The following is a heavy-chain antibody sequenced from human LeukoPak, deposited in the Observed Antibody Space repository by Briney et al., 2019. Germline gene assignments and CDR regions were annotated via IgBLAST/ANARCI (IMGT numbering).Heavy chain of an antibody. J-gene: IGHJ6*04. D-gene: IGHD6-19*01. CDR3: AKDLRQWLVLGHYYYGMDV. Sequence: GRSLRLSCAASGFTFSSYGMHWVRQAPGKGLEWVAVISYDGSNKYYADSVKGRFTISRDNSKNTLYLQMNSLRAEDTAVYYCAKDLRQWLVLGHYYYGMDVWGKGTTVTVSS. CDR1: GFTFSSYG. V-gene: IGHV3-30*18. CDR2: ISYDGSNK.